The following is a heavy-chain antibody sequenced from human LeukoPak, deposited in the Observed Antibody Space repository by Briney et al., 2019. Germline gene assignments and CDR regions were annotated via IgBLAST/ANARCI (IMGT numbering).Heavy chain of an antibody. CDR2: ISSSSTTI. V-gene: IGHV3-48*04. D-gene: IGHD4-23*01. Sequence: GGSLRLSCAASGFTFSSYAMSWVRQAPGKGLEWVSYISSSSTTIYYADSVKGRFTISRDNAKSSLYLQMNSLRAEDTAVYYCARKILGSSGNSDTDFWGQGTLVTVSS. CDR1: GFTFSSYA. CDR3: ARKILGSSGNSDTDF. J-gene: IGHJ4*02.